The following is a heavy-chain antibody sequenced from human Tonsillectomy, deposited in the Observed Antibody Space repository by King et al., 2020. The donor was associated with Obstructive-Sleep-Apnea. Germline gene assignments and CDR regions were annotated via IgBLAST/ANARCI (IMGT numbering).Heavy chain of an antibody. D-gene: IGHD3-10*01. V-gene: IGHV3-72*01. J-gene: IGHJ4*02. Sequence: VQLVESGGGLVQPGGSLRLSCTVSGFTFSGYYMDWVRQAPGKGLEWVGRSRNKVNSYTTEYAASVKGRFTISRDDSKNSLYLQMNTLTTEDTAMYYCARRMEEGRLDSWGQGTLVTVSS. CDR3: ARRMEEGRLDS. CDR1: GFTFSGYY. CDR2: SRNKVNSYTT.